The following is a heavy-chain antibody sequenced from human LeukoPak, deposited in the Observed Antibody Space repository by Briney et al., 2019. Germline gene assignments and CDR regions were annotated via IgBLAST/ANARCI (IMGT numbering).Heavy chain of an antibody. CDR1: GYTFTVYY. Sequence: ASVKLSCKASGYTFTVYYMHWVRQPPGQGLEWMGWINTNSGGTNYAQKFQGKVTKTRDPSISTAYMELSRLRSHDTAVYYCARAEGGTIFGVVISWGQGTLVTVSS. CDR3: ARAEGGTIFGVVIS. V-gene: IGHV1-2*02. D-gene: IGHD3-3*01. J-gene: IGHJ5*02. CDR2: INTNSGGT.